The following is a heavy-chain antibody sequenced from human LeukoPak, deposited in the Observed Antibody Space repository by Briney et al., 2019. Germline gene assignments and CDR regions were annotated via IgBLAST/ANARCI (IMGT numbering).Heavy chain of an antibody. J-gene: IGHJ4*02. V-gene: IGHV1-18*01. Sequence: GASVKVSCKASGYTFTSYGISWVRQAPGQGLEWMGWISASNGNTNYAQKLQGRVTITTDESTSTAYMELSSLRSEDTAVYYCATLLNYDFWSGSRDYWGQGTLVTVSS. CDR3: ATLLNYDFWSGSRDY. CDR2: ISASNGNT. CDR1: GYTFTSYG. D-gene: IGHD3-3*01.